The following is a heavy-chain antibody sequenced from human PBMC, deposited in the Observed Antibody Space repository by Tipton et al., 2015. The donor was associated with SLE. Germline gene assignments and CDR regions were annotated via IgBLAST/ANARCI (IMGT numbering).Heavy chain of an antibody. CDR1: GFTFSSYA. CDR2: ISSSSSTI. J-gene: IGHJ6*02. D-gene: IGHD2-15*01. V-gene: IGHV3-48*01. Sequence: GSLRLSCSASGFTFSSYAMHWVRQAPGKGLEWVSYISSSSSTIYYADSVKGRFTISRDNAKNSLYLQMNSLRAEDTAVYYCARGDCSGGSCRYYYYYGMDVWGQGTTVTVSS. CDR3: ARGDCSGGSCRYYYYYGMDV.